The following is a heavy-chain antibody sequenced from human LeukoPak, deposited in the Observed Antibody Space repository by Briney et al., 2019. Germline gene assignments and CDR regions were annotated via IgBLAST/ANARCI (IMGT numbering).Heavy chain of an antibody. CDR1: GYSFTSYW. J-gene: IGHJ3*02. V-gene: IGHV1-69*01. CDR3: ARSITGTTLGAFDI. D-gene: IGHD1-7*01. Sequence: KISCKGSGYSFTSYWIGWVRQAPGQGLEWMGGIIPIFGTANYAQKFQGRVTITADESTSTAYMELSSLRSEDTAVYYCARSITGTTLGAFDIWGQGTMVTVSS. CDR2: IIPIFGTA.